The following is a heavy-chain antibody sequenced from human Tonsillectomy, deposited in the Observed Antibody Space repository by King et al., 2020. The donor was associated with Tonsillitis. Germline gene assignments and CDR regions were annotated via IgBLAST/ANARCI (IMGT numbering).Heavy chain of an antibody. D-gene: IGHD5-24*01. CDR3: AREIWDENEMGT. CDR2: INPNNGGT. J-gene: IGHJ3*01. Sequence: VQLVESGAEVKKPGASVKVSCKASGYTFTGYYMHWVRQAPGQGLEWMGWINPNNGGTHYAQKFQGRVTMTGDTSISTAYMELSSLRSDATAVYYCAREIWDENEMGTWGQGTMVIVSS. CDR1: GYTFTGYY. V-gene: IGHV1-2*02.